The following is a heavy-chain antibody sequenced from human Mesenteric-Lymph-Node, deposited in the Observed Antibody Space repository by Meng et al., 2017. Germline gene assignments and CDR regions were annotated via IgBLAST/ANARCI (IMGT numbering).Heavy chain of an antibody. CDR2: TYHKSKWYN. J-gene: IGHJ4*02. CDR1: GDSVSSNSAT. D-gene: IGHD2-21*01. Sequence: HGQMQELGQGLVKPSQTLSLTCAISGDSVSSNSATWNWIRQSPSRGLEWLGRTYHKSKWYNDYAVSVKSRITINPDTSKNQFSLQLNSVTPEDTAVYYCARGGGYNNRILLWSFDSWGQGTMVTVSS. V-gene: IGHV6-1*01. CDR3: ARGGGYNNRILLWSFDS.